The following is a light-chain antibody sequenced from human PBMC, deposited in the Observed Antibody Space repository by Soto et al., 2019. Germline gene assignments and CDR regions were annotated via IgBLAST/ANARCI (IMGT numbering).Light chain of an antibody. CDR3: QQYDNLPFT. Sequence: DIQMTQSPSTLSASVGDRVTITCRASQTMSSWLAWYQQKPGKAPKLLIYDASNLETGVPSRFSGSGSGTDFTFTISSLQPEDIATYYCQQYDNLPFTFGGGTKVDI. V-gene: IGKV1-33*01. CDR2: DAS. CDR1: QTMSSW. J-gene: IGKJ4*01.